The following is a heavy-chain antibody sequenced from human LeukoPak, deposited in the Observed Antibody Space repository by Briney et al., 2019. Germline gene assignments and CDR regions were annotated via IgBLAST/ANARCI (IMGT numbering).Heavy chain of an antibody. CDR3: ARGDYYDSSGYST. J-gene: IGHJ3*01. CDR2: ISSSGSTI. D-gene: IGHD3-22*01. CDR1: GFTFSSYG. V-gene: IGHV3-48*04. Sequence: PGGSLRLSCAASGFTFSSYGMHWVRQAPGKGLEWVSYISSSGSTIYYADSVKGRFTISRDNAKNSLYLQMNSLRAEDTAVYYCARGDYYDSSGYSTWGQGTMVTVSS.